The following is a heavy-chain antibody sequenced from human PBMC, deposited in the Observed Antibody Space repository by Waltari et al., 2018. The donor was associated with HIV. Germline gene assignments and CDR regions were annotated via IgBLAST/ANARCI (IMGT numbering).Heavy chain of an antibody. CDR1: GGSISSYY. J-gene: IGHJ6*02. V-gene: IGHV4-59*01. CDR2: IYYSGST. CDR3: ARVSYDILTGFYYYYGMDV. Sequence: QVQLQESGPGLVKPSETLSLTCTVSGGSISSYYWSWIRQPTGTGLEWIGYIYYSGSTNYNPSLKSRVTISVDTSKNQFSLKLSSVTAADTAVYYCARVSYDILTGFYYYYGMDVWGQGTTVTVSS. D-gene: IGHD3-9*01.